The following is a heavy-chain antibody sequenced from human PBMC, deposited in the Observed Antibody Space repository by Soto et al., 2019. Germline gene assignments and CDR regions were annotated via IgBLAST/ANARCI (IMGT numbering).Heavy chain of an antibody. CDR1: GGSISSGGYS. V-gene: IGHV4-30-2*01. D-gene: IGHD5-12*01. CDR2: IYHSGST. J-gene: IGHJ4*02. Sequence: SETLSLTCAVSGGSISSGGYSWSWIRQPPGKGLEWIGYIYHSGSTYYNPSLKSRVTISVDRSKNQFSLKLSSVTAADTAVYYCARDSRYSGYDRRYFDYWGQGMLVTVSS. CDR3: ARDSRYSGYDRRYFDY.